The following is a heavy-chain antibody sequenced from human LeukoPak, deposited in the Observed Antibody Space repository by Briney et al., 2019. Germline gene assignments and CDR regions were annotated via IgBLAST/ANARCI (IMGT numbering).Heavy chain of an antibody. J-gene: IGHJ6*02. CDR2: ISWNSGSI. V-gene: IGHV3-9*01. CDR1: GFTFDDYA. Sequence: GGSLRLSCAASGFTFDDYAMHWVRQAPGKGLEWVSGISWNSGSIGYADSVKGRFTISRDNAKNSLYLQMNSLRAEDTALYYCAKGGAPDIVATFRIYYYYGMDVWGQGTTVTVSS. D-gene: IGHD5-12*01. CDR3: AKGGAPDIVATFRIYYYYGMDV.